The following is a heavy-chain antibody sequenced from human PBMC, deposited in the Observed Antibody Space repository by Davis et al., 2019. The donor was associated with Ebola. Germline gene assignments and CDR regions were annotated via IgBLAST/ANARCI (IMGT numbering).Heavy chain of an antibody. V-gene: IGHV1-18*01. D-gene: IGHD5-12*01. Sequence: ASVKVSCKASGYTCTTYGITWVRQAPGQGLEWMGWISAYNSNTNYAQKFQGRVTMTTDTSTSTAYMELRSLRSDDTAVYYCARDAMLRPHAFDIWGQRTMVTVSS. CDR3: ARDAMLRPHAFDI. CDR2: ISAYNSNT. CDR1: GYTCTTYG. J-gene: IGHJ3*02.